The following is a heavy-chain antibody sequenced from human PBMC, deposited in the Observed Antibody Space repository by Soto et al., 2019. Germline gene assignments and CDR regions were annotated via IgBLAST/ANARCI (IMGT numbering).Heavy chain of an antibody. CDR3: ARDQNFWSGYWDYYYYMDV. CDR1: GYTFTSYG. V-gene: IGHV1-18*01. D-gene: IGHD3-3*01. J-gene: IGHJ6*03. CDR2: ISAYNGNT. Sequence: GASVKVSCKASGYTFTSYGISWVRQAPGQGLEWMGWISAYNGNTNYAQKLQGRVTMTTDTSTRTAYMELRSLRSDDAAVYYCARDQNFWSGYWDYYYYMDVWGKGTTVTVSS.